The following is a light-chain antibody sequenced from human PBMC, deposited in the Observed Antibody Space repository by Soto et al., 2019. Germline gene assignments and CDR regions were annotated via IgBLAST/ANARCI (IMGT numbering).Light chain of an antibody. V-gene: IGLV1-40*01. CDR2: GNR. Sequence: QYVLTQPPSVSGAPGQRVTISCTGNNSNLGAGYDVHWYQQLPGAAPKLVVFGNRNRPSGVPERFSGSKSGTSASLAITGLQAEDEADYYCQAYDYSLTAFVFGGGTKVTVL. CDR3: QAYDYSLTAFV. CDR1: NSNLGAGYD. J-gene: IGLJ3*02.